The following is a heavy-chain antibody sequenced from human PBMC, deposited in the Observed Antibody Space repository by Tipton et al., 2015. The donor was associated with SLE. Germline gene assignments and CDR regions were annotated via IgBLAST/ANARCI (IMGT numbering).Heavy chain of an antibody. CDR1: GYLFTGYY. V-gene: IGHV1-2*02. CDR3: ARENLEYCRYDLCYGWFDP. CDR2: INPNNGGT. D-gene: IGHD2/OR15-2a*01. Sequence: QLVQSGAEVMMPGASMKVSCKASGYLFTGYYIYWVRQAPGQGLELMGWINPNNGGTNYAQKFQGRVTMTRDTSINTAYMELSSLRSDDTAIYYCARENLEYCRYDLCYGWFDPWRQGTLVTVSS. J-gene: IGHJ5*02.